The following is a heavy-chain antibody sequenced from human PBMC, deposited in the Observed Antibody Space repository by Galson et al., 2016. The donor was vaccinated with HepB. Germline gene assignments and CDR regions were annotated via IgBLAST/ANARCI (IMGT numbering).Heavy chain of an antibody. CDR3: ARSYLLGRGFGS. J-gene: IGHJ4*02. D-gene: IGHD7-27*01. CDR1: GDSVSSNSAG. Sequence: CAISGDSVSSNSAGWYWIRQSPSRGLEWLGRTYYRSKWHFDYAESVKSRITINPDTAKNQFPLQLNSVTPEDTAIYYCARSYLLGRGFGSWGQGTLVTVPS. V-gene: IGHV6-1*01. CDR2: TYYRSKWHF.